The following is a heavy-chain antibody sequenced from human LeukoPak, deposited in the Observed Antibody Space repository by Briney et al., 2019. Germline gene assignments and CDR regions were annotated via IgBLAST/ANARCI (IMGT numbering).Heavy chain of an antibody. D-gene: IGHD4-17*01. CDR3: ARDYGDYLTGGYYYYYMDV. J-gene: IGHJ6*03. V-gene: IGHV1-8*02. CDR1: GYTFTGYY. CDR2: INPNSGNT. Sequence: ASVKVSCKASGYTFTGYYMHWVRQAPGQGLEWMGWINPNSGNTGYAQKFQGRVTMTRNTSISTAYMELSSLRSEDTAVYYCARDYGDYLTGGYYYYYMDVWGKGTTVTVSS.